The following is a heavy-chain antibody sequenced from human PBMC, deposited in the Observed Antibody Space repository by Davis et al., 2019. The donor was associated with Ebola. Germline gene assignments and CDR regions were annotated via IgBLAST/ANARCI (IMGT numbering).Heavy chain of an antibody. CDR3: AKRATVKVAGANYYNAMDV. CDR1: GFTFSAYA. D-gene: IGHD6-19*01. J-gene: IGHJ6*04. CDR2: ISYDGTNI. V-gene: IGHV3-30-3*02. Sequence: GESLKISCAASGFTFSAYAIHWVRQPPGKGLEWVAVISYDGTNIYYADSVKGRFTISRDNSKNTLYLQMNSLRAEDTAVFYCAKRATVKVAGANYYNAMDVWGKGTTVTVSS.